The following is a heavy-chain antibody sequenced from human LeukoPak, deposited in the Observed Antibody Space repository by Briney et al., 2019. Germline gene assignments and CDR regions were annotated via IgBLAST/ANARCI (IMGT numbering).Heavy chain of an antibody. CDR1: GGSISSSNYY. D-gene: IGHD3-22*01. J-gene: IGHJ4*02. CDR3: ARQNYYDSSGYPLDFGY. Sequence: SETLSLTCTVSGGSISSSNYYWGWIRQPPGKGLEWIGSIYYSGSTYYNPSLKSRVTISVDTSKNQFSLKLSSVTAADTAVYYCARQNYYDSSGYPLDFGYWGQGTLVTVSS. V-gene: IGHV4-39*01. CDR2: IYYSGST.